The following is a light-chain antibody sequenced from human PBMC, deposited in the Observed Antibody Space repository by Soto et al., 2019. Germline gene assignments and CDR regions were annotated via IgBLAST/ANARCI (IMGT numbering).Light chain of an antibody. J-gene: IGLJ1*01. CDR3: SSYAGSNNYV. Sequence: QSALTQPPSASGSPGRSVTISCTGTSSDVGGYNYVSWYQQHPGKAPKLMIYEVSKRPSGAPDRFSGSKSGNTASLTVSGLQAEDEADYYCSSYAGSNNYVFGTGTKVTVL. V-gene: IGLV2-8*01. CDR2: EVS. CDR1: SSDVGGYNY.